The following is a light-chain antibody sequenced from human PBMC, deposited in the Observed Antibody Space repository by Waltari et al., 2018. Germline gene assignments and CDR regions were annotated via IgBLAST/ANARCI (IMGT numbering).Light chain of an antibody. CDR3: CSYAGSYTFV. V-gene: IGLV2-11*01. J-gene: IGLJ7*01. Sequence: QSALTQPHSVSGSPGQSVTISCSGTSSDVGSYNLVSWYQQHPGNPPKLLIYDVVKRPSGVPDRFSGSKSGNTASLTISGLQTEDESDYYCCSYAGSYTFVFGGGTQLTVL. CDR2: DVV. CDR1: SSDVGSYNL.